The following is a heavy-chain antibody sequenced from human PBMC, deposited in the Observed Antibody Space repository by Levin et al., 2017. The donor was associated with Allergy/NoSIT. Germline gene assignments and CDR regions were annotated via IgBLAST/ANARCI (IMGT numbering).Heavy chain of an antibody. J-gene: IGHJ4*02. CDR1: GGSISSYY. CDR3: ARVTGSGRFDY. D-gene: IGHD3-10*01. Sequence: SSQTLSLTRTVSGGSISSYYWSWIRQPAGKGLEWIGRIYTSGSTNYNPSLKSRVTMSVDTSKNQFSLKLSSVTAADTAVYYCARVTGSGRFDYWGQGTLVTVSS. V-gene: IGHV4-4*07. CDR2: IYTSGST.